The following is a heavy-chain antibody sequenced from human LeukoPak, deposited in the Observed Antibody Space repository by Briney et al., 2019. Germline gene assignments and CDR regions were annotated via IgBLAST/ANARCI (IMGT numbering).Heavy chain of an antibody. D-gene: IGHD3-16*01. V-gene: IGHV1-18*01. CDR2: ISAYNGNT. CDR1: GYTFTSYG. CDR3: ARGTPGDDYVWGSPPEFDY. J-gene: IGHJ4*02. Sequence: ASVKVSGKASGYTFTSYGISWVGQAPGQGLEWMGWISAYNGNTNYAQKLQGRVTMTTDTSTSTAYMELRSLRSDDTAVYYCARGTPGDDYVWGSPPEFDYWGQGTLVTVSS.